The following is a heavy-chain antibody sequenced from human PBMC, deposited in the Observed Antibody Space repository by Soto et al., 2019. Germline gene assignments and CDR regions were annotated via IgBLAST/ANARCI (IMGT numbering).Heavy chain of an antibody. Sequence: QVQLVQSGAEVKKPGASVKVSCKASGYTFTSYGISWVRQAPGQGLEWMGWISNYNGDTNYAQKLQGRVTITTDTPTSTAYMELRSLKPDDTAGYYCTRGGQLFAGNYFDYWGQGTLVTVSS. CDR1: GYTFTSYG. V-gene: IGHV1-18*01. J-gene: IGHJ4*02. CDR2: ISNYNGDT. CDR3: TRGGQLFAGNYFDY. D-gene: IGHD3-10*02.